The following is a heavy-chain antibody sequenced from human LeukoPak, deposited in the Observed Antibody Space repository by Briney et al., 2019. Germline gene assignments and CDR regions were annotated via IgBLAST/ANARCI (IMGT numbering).Heavy chain of an antibody. CDR2: ISGSGDST. V-gene: IGHV3-23*01. Sequence: GGSLRLSCAASGFTFSSYAMSWVRQAPGKGLEWVSAISGSGDSTVYADSVKGRFTISRDNSKNRLYLQMNSLRAEDTAVYYCAKAGYCSSSSCFFPQFDYWGQGTLVTVSS. CDR1: GFTFSSYA. D-gene: IGHD2-2*01. CDR3: AKAGYCSSSSCFFPQFDY. J-gene: IGHJ4*02.